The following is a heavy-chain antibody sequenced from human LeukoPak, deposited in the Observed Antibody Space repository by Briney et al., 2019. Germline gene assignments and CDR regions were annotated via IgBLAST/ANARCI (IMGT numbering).Heavy chain of an antibody. Sequence: GGSLRLSCAVSGFTFSSYSMNWVRQAPGKGLEWVSSISSSSSYIYYADSVKGRFTISRDNAKNSLYLQMNSLRAEDTAVYYCARDLVTGDAFGIWRQGTMVTVSS. CDR1: GFTFSSYS. V-gene: IGHV3-21*01. CDR2: ISSSSSYI. CDR3: ARDLVTGDAFGI. J-gene: IGHJ3*02. D-gene: IGHD2-21*02.